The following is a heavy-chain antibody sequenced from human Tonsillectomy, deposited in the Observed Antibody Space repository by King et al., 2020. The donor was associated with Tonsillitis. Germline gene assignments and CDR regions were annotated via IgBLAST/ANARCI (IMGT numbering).Heavy chain of an antibody. CDR3: ARSITYVSGSYPPYYYGMDV. V-gene: IGHV3-53*01. J-gene: IGHJ6*02. Sequence: DVQLVESGGGLIQSGGSLRLSCAASGFTVRSNYMSWVRQAPGKGLEWVSVIYSGGSTYYADSVKGRFTISRDNSKNTLYLQMKSLRAEDTAVYYCARSITYVSGSYPPYYYGMDVWGQGTPVTVSS. CDR2: IYSGGST. CDR1: GFTVRSNY. D-gene: IGHD3-16*01.